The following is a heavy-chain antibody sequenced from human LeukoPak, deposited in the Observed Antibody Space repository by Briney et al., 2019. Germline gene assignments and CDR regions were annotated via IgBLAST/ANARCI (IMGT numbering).Heavy chain of an antibody. CDR1: GFTFSSYG. CDR2: ISFDGSNK. V-gene: IGHV3-30*18. J-gene: IGHJ3*02. CDR3: AKETMVRGPDAFDI. Sequence: GGSLRLSCAASGFTFSSYGMHWVRQAPGKGLEWVAVISFDGSNKYYADSVKGRFTISRDNSKNTLYLQMISLRAEDTAVYYCAKETMVRGPDAFDIWGQGTMVTVSS. D-gene: IGHD3-10*01.